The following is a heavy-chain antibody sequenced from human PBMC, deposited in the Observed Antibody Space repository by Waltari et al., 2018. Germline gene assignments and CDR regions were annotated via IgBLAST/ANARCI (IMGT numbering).Heavy chain of an antibody. Sequence: EVQLVESGGGLVQPGGSLRLSCAASGFTFSSSSMNWVRQAPGKGLEWVSYISSSSSTIYYADSVKGRFTISRDNAKNSLNLQMNSLRAEDTAVYYCARESYSSGWYGDYWGQGTLVTVSS. CDR3: ARESYSSGWYGDY. J-gene: IGHJ4*02. D-gene: IGHD6-19*01. V-gene: IGHV3-48*01. CDR2: ISSSSSTI. CDR1: GFTFSSSS.